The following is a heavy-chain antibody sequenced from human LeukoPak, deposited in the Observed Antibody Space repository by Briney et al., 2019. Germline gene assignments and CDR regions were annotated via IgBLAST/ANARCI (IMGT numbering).Heavy chain of an antibody. CDR2: INPNSGGT. Sequence: EASVKVSCKASGYTFAGYYMHWVRQAPGQGLEWMGWINPNSGGTNYAQKFQGRVTMTRDTSISTAYMELSRLRSDDTAVYYCARDLRTENYYYFGMDVWGQGTTVTVSS. CDR3: ARDLRTENYYYFGMDV. J-gene: IGHJ6*02. V-gene: IGHV1-2*02. CDR1: GYTFAGYY.